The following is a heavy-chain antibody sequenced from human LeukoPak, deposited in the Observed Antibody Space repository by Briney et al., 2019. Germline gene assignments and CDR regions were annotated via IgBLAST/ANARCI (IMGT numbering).Heavy chain of an antibody. CDR2: ISAYNGNT. CDR3: ARATYYDFWSGYTPYYYYYYGMDV. J-gene: IGHJ6*02. Sequence: GASVKVSCKASGYTFTSYGISWVRQAPGQGLEWMGWISAYNGNTNYARKLQGRVTMTTDTSTSTAYMELRSLRSDDTAVYYCARATYYDFWSGYTPYYYYYYGMDVWGQGTTVTVSS. D-gene: IGHD3-3*01. CDR1: GYTFTSYG. V-gene: IGHV1-18*01.